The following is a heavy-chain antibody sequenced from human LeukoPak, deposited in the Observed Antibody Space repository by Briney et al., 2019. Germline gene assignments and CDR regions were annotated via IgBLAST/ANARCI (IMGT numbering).Heavy chain of an antibody. CDR2: INSDGSWT. CDR3: VSFYETY. J-gene: IGHJ4*02. V-gene: IGHV3-74*01. CDR1: GNFW. Sequence: GGSLRLSCAASGNFWMHWVRQVPGKGLVWVSHINSDGSWTSYADSVKGRFTISKDNAKNTVYLQMNSLRAEDTAVYYCVSFYETYWGRGTLVTVSS. D-gene: IGHD2/OR15-2a*01.